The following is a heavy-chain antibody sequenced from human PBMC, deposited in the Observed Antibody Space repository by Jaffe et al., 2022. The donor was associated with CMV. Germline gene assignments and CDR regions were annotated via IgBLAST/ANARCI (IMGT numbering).Heavy chain of an antibody. CDR2: INHSGST. Sequence: QVQLQQWGAGLLKPSETLSLTCAVYGGSFSGYYWSWIRQPPGKGLEWIGEINHSGSTNYNPSLKSRVTISVDTSKNQFSLKLSSVTAADTAVYYCARGRDCSSTSCYAGIWDWGQGTLVTVSS. V-gene: IGHV4-34*01. J-gene: IGHJ4*02. CDR1: GGSFSGYY. CDR3: ARGRDCSSTSCYAGIWD. D-gene: IGHD2-2*01.